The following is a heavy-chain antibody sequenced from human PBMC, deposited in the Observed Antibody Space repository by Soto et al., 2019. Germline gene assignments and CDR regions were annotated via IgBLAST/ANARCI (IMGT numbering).Heavy chain of an antibody. Sequence: QVQLQESGPGLVKPSETLSLTCSVSGDSLNSYYWSWIRQSPGKGLEWLGYIYYSGDTTYNPSLQSRISISVDTTENQFSLRLSSVTAADTAVYFCARDRNKLWKNDAFDIWGQGTMVTVSS. D-gene: IGHD1-1*01. CDR3: ARDRNKLWKNDAFDI. CDR1: GDSLNSYY. J-gene: IGHJ3*02. V-gene: IGHV4-59*01. CDR2: IYYSGDT.